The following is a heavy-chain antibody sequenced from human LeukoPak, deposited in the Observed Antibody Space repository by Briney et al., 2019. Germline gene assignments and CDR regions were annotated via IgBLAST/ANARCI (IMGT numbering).Heavy chain of an antibody. Sequence: GGSLRLSCAASGFTFSTYSMNWVRQAPGKGLEWVSYISSSSSTIYYADSVKGRFTISRDNAKNSLYLQMNSLRAEDTAVYYCARSAGYTSGWYFFDHWGQRTLVTVSS. CDR3: ARSAGYTSGWYFFDH. CDR1: GFTFSTYS. V-gene: IGHV3-48*01. D-gene: IGHD6-19*01. CDR2: ISSSSSTI. J-gene: IGHJ4*02.